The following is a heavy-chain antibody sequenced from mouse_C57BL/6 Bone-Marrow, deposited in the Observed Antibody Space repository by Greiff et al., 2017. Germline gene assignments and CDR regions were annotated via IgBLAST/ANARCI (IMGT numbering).Heavy chain of an antibody. Sequence: EVMLVESGGGLVKPGGSLKLSCAASGFTFSDYGMHWVRQAPEKGLEWVAYISSGSSTIYYADTVKGRFTISRDNAKNTLFLQMTSLRSEDTTMDYCARKGTTEYAIDYWGQGTSVTVSS. CDR1: GFTFSDYG. CDR2: ISSGSSTI. CDR3: ARKGTTEYAIDY. J-gene: IGHJ4*01. D-gene: IGHD1-1*01. V-gene: IGHV5-17*01.